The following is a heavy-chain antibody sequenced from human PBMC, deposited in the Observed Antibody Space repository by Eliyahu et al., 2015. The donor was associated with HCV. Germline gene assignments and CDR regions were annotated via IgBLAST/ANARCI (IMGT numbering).Heavy chain of an antibody. Sequence: QVTLRESGPALVKSTQTLTLTCTFSGFSLSTSEMCVSWIRQPPGKALEWLARIDWDDDKYYSTSLKTRLTISKDTSKNQVVLTMTNMDPVDTATYYCARSIAAAGTNWYFDLWGRGTLVTVSS. CDR2: IDWDDDK. J-gene: IGHJ2*01. D-gene: IGHD6-13*01. V-gene: IGHV2-70*15. CDR1: GFSLSTSEMC. CDR3: ARSIAAAGTNWYFDL.